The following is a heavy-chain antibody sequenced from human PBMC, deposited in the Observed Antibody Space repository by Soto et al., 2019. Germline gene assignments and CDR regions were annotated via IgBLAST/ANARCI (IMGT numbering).Heavy chain of an antibody. D-gene: IGHD5-12*01. CDR2: INSDGSSI. CDR3: TRGASGYGNFDY. J-gene: IGHJ4*02. Sequence: EVQLVESGGGVVQPGGSLRLSCAASGFSFSTWMHWVRQAQGKGLEWLSRINSDGSSISYADSVKGRFTVSRDNAKNTLYLQINSLTAEGTAVYYCTRGASGYGNFDYWGQGVLLTVSS. V-gene: IGHV3-74*01. CDR1: GFSFSTW.